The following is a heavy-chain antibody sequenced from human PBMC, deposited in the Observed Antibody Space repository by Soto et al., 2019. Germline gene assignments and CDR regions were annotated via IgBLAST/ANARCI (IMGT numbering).Heavy chain of an antibody. V-gene: IGHV3-30-3*01. CDR2: ISYDGSNK. Sequence: QVPLVESGGGVVQPGRSLRLSCAASGFTFSSYAMHWVRQAPGKWLEWVAVISYDGSNKYYADSVKGRFTISRDNSKNTLYLQMNSRRTEDTAVYYCARPLWRDDYNGGYFDLWGRGTLVTVSS. D-gene: IGHD4-4*01. CDR3: ARPLWRDDYNGGYFDL. J-gene: IGHJ2*01. CDR1: GFTFSSYA.